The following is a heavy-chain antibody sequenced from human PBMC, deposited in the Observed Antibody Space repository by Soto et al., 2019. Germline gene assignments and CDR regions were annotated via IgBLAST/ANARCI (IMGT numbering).Heavy chain of an antibody. V-gene: IGHV3-23*01. J-gene: IGHJ4*02. CDR1: GSTFSNMP. Sequence: EVQLLESGGGLVQPGRSRRLSFAPPGSTFSNMPMSGAPQAPGRGRDWVSAISGSGGTTYYADSVKGRFTISRDNSKNTLFLQMNSLRAEDAAVYYCAKFFVETGSNSGWPWSFHYWGQGTLVTVSS. CDR2: ISGSGGTT. CDR3: AKFFVETGSNSGWPWSFHY. D-gene: IGHD6-25*01.